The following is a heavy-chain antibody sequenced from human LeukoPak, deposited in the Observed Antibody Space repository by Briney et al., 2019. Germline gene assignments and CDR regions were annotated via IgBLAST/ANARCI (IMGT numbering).Heavy chain of an antibody. Sequence: ASVKVSCKASGYTFTSYGISWVRQAPGQGLEWMGWISAYNGNTNYAQKLQGRVTMTTDTSTSTAYMELRSLRSDDTAVYYCVRSRRVVGNPYFYYYIDVWDKGTTVTVAS. CDR2: ISAYNGNT. D-gene: IGHD2-2*01. J-gene: IGHJ6*03. V-gene: IGHV1-18*01. CDR3: VRSRRVVGNPYFYYYIDV. CDR1: GYTFTSYG.